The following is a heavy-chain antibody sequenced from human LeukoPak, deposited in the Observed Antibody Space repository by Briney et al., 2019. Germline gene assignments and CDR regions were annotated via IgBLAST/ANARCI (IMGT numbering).Heavy chain of an antibody. J-gene: IGHJ3*02. CDR1: GFTFSSYA. Sequence: GGSLRLSCAASGFTFSSYAMSWVRQAPGKGLEWVSAISGSGGSTYYADSVKGRFTISRDNSKNTLYLQMNSLRGEDTAVYYCTRERSSSYYDDAFDIWGQGTMVTVSS. V-gene: IGHV3-23*01. D-gene: IGHD3-22*01. CDR3: TRERSSSYYDDAFDI. CDR2: ISGSGGST.